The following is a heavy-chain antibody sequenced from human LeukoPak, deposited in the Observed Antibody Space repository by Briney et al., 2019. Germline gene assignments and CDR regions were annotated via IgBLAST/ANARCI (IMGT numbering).Heavy chain of an antibody. CDR3: ARDRPYSSGWHYFDY. Sequence: SQTLSLTCAISGDSVSSNSAAWSWIRQSPLRGLEWLGRTYYRFQWYYDYAVSVKSRMIINPDTSKNHFSLQLNSVTPEDTAVYYCARDRPYSSGWHYFDYWGQGTLVTVSS. CDR2: TYYRFQWYY. V-gene: IGHV6-1*01. CDR1: GDSVSSNSAA. J-gene: IGHJ4*02. D-gene: IGHD6-19*01.